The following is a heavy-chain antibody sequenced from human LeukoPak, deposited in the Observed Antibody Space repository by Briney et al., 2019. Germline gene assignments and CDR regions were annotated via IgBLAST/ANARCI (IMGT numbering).Heavy chain of an antibody. D-gene: IGHD3-10*01. J-gene: IGHJ4*02. V-gene: IGHV3-33*01. CDR3: ARASGRGSYYTYYFDY. Sequence: GRSLRLSCAASGFTFSSYGMHWVRQAPGKGLEWVAVIWYDGSNKYYADSVKGRFTISRDNSKNTLYLQMNSLRAEDTAVYYCARASGRGSYYTYYFDYWGQGTLVTVSS. CDR2: IWYDGSNK. CDR1: GFTFSSYG.